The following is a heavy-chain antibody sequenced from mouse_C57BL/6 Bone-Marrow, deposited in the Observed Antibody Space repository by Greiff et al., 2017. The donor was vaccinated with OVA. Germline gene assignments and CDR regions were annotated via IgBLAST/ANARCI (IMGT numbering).Heavy chain of an antibody. J-gene: IGHJ3*01. CDR2: IYPSDSET. D-gene: IGHD2-3*01. V-gene: IGHV1-61*01. CDR3: AREEGWLFPFAY. Sequence: VQLQQSGAELVRPGSSVKLSCKASGYTFTSYWMDWVKQRPGQGLEWIGNIYPSDSETHYNQKFKDKATLTVDKSSSTAYMQLSSLTSEDSAVYYCAREEGWLFPFAYWGQGTLVTVSA. CDR1: GYTFTSYW.